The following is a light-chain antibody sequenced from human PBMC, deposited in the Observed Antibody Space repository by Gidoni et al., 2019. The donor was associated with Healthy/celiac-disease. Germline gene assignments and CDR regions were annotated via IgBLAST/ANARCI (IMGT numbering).Light chain of an antibody. CDR3: HQYGSSPWT. CDR1: QSVSSSY. V-gene: IGKV3-20*01. Sequence: EYGFTQSPGTLSLSPGERATLSCRASQSVSSSYLAGSQQKPGRAPRLLIYGASRRATGIPDRVSGSGSGTDFTLTISRLVPEDFAVYYCHQYGSSPWTFGQGTKVEI. CDR2: GAS. J-gene: IGKJ1*01.